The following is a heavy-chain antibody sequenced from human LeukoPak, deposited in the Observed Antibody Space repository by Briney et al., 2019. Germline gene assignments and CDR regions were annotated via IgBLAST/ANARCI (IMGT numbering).Heavy chain of an antibody. CDR3: ARVISRDGSGSYVH. CDR2: ISYDGSNK. Sequence: GGSLRLSCAASGLTFSSYGMHWVRQAPGKGLEWVAVISYDGSNKYYADSVKGRFTISRDNSKNTLYLQMNSLRAEDTAVYYCARVISRDGSGSYVHWGQGTLVTVSS. J-gene: IGHJ1*01. V-gene: IGHV3-30*03. D-gene: IGHD3-10*01. CDR1: GLTFSSYG.